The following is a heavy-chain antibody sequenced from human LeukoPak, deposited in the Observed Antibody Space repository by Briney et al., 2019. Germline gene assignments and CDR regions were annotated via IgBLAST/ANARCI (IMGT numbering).Heavy chain of an antibody. J-gene: IGHJ4*02. D-gene: IGHD4-17*01. CDR3: ARGSVTPDAGY. CDR1: GGSFSNHY. Sequence: PSETLSLTCTVSGGSFSNHYWNWIRQSPGKGLEWIGYVYYSGSTNYNPSLKSRATISLDTSNNQFSLKLNSVTAADTAVYYCARGSVTPDAGYWGQGTLVTVSS. CDR2: VYYSGST. V-gene: IGHV4-59*11.